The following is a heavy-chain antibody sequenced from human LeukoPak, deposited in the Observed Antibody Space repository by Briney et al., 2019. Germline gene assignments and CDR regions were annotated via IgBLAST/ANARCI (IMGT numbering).Heavy chain of an antibody. D-gene: IGHD3/OR15-3a*01. J-gene: IGHJ4*02. V-gene: IGHV4-39*01. CDR1: GVSISSSYSY. Sequence: PWETLSLTCTVSGVSISSSYSYWGWIRQPPGMGLEWIGSIYYTGNTYYNASLKSQVSISIDTSKNQLSLKLTSVTAADTAVYYCARQTGSGLFILPGGQGTLVTVSS. CDR2: IYYTGNT. CDR3: ARQTGSGLFILP.